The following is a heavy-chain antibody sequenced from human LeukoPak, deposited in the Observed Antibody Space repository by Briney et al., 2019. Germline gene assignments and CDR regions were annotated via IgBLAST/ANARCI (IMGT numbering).Heavy chain of an antibody. Sequence: ASVKVSCKASGYTFTSYGISWVRQAPGQGLEWMGWISAYNGNTNYAQKLQGRVTITADKSTSTAYMELSSLRSEDTAVYYCARVKRWYSAFDIWGQGTMVTVSS. V-gene: IGHV1-18*01. J-gene: IGHJ3*02. CDR2: ISAYNGNT. CDR1: GYTFTSYG. CDR3: ARVKRWYSAFDI. D-gene: IGHD6-13*01.